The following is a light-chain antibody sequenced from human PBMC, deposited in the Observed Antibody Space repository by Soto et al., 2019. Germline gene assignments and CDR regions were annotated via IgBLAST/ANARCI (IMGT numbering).Light chain of an antibody. J-gene: IGKJ4*01. V-gene: IGKV3-20*01. CDR2: SAS. CDR3: QQYGSSPPGLT. CDR1: QNLGTLY. Sequence: EIVMTRSPATLSVSPGERATLSCRASQNLGTLYLAWFQQKSGQAPRLLIYSASRRATGIPDRFTGSGSGTDFTLTINRLEPEDFAVYYCQQYGSSPPGLTFGGGTKVDIK.